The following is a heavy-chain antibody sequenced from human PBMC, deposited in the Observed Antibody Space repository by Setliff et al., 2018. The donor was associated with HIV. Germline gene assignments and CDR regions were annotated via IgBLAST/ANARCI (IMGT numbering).Heavy chain of an antibody. Sequence: GGSLRLSCAASGFTFSDYYMTWIRQPPGKGLDWVAHIGSSNHGIHYTASVQGRFTVSRDNANNLLFLQMNNLRDEDTAVYYCASFYGDYGYWGHGTQVTVSS. CDR3: ASFYGDYGY. CDR1: GFTFSDYY. D-gene: IGHD3-10*01. V-gene: IGHV3-11*03. J-gene: IGHJ4*01. CDR2: IGSSNHGI.